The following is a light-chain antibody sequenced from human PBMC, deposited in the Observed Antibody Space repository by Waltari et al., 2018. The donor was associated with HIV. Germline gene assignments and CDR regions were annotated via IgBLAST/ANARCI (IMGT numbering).Light chain of an antibody. J-gene: IGLJ3*02. Sequence: QSALTQPASVSGSPGQSITISCTGTSNDVGNYNLVSWYQQHPGTAPKLMIYEASKRPSGVSNRFSGSKTGNTASLTISGLQAEDEADYYCCSYAGSSTWVFGGGTKLTVL. CDR1: SNDVGNYNL. V-gene: IGLV2-23*01. CDR3: CSYAGSSTWV. CDR2: EAS.